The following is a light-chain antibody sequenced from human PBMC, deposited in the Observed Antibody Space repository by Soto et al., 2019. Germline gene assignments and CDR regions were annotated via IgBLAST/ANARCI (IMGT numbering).Light chain of an antibody. CDR3: QQYGSWWT. Sequence: GDSVTISCRVSQSVGSWLAWYQQKPGKAPKFLIYDDSTLESGVPSRLSGSGSGTDFTLTISRLEPEDFAVYYCQQYGSWWTFGKGTTVDIK. CDR1: QSVGSW. CDR2: DDS. J-gene: IGKJ1*01. V-gene: IGKV1-5*01.